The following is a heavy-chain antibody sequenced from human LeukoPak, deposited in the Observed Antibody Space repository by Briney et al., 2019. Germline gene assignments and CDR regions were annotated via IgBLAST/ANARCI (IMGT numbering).Heavy chain of an antibody. V-gene: IGHV3-13*01. Sequence: PGGFLKLSCAASGFTFSSYDMHWVRQATGKGLEWVSAIGTAGDTYYPGSVKGRFTISRENAKNSLYLQMNSLRAGDTAVYYCARVGLYDSSGYPRPLDYWGQGTLVTVSS. CDR3: ARVGLYDSSGYPRPLDY. CDR1: GFTFSSYD. CDR2: IGTAGDT. J-gene: IGHJ4*02. D-gene: IGHD3-22*01.